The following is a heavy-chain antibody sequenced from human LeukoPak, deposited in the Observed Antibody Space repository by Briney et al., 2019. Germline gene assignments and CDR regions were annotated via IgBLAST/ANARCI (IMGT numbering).Heavy chain of an antibody. Sequence: SDTLSLTCAVYGGSFSGYYWSWVRQPPGEGLKWIGEINHSGGTNCNPSLKSRVTISVDTSKNQFSLKLSSVTAADTAVYYCARGGKYCSSTTCYVAYWGQGALVTVSS. D-gene: IGHD2-2*01. CDR3: ARGGKYCSSTTCYVAY. V-gene: IGHV4-34*01. J-gene: IGHJ4*02. CDR2: INHSGGT. CDR1: GGSFSGYY.